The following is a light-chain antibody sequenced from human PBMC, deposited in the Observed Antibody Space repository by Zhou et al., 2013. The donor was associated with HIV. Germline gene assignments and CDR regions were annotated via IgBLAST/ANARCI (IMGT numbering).Light chain of an antibody. Sequence: IQLTQSPSSLSASVGDRVTITCRASQGISSYLAWYQQKPGKAPKLLIYAASTLQSGVPSRFSGSGSGTEFTLTINSLQPDDFGIYYCQQYDNYWTFGHGTRVEI. CDR1: QGISSY. CDR3: QQYDNYWT. J-gene: IGKJ1*01. CDR2: AAS. V-gene: IGKV1-9*01.